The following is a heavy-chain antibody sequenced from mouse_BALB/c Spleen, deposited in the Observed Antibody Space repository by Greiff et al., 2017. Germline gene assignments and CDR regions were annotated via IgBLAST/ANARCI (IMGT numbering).Heavy chain of an antibody. J-gene: IGHJ4*01. CDR2: INPSSGYT. Sequence: QVQLKESGAELARPGASVKMSCKASGYTFTSYTMHWVKQRPGQGLEWIGYINPSSGYTNYNQKFKDKATLTADKSSSTAYMQLSSLTSEDSAVYYCARSHYYGSSYEIYYAMDYWGQGTSVTVSS. V-gene: IGHV1-4*01. CDR1: GYTFTSYT. D-gene: IGHD1-1*01. CDR3: ARSHYYGSSYEIYYAMDY.